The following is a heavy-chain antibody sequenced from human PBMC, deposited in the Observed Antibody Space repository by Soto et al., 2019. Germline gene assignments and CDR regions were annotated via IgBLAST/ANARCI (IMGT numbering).Heavy chain of an antibody. V-gene: IGHV3-30*18. J-gene: IGHJ5*02. Sequence: GSLRLSCEASGFNFSHYAMHWVRQAPGRVLEWLAIIALEGSNKYSAKAEKDRFTISRDNTKSTLYLQMNNLRPEDTAVYYCAKDGATPVAARIRGSWAQGTPVTVSS. CDR3: AKDGATPVAARIRGS. CDR1: GFNFSHYA. D-gene: IGHD6-19*01. CDR2: IALEGSNK.